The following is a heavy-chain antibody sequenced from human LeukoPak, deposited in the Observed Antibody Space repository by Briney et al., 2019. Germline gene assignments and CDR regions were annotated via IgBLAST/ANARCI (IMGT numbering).Heavy chain of an antibody. V-gene: IGHV7-4-1*02. Sequence: ASVKVSCKASGYTFTSYATNRVRQSPGQGLEWMGWINTNSGNPKYAPGFTGRFALSLDTSFRTAYVHFSSLKAEDTAVSYCARTNDYGDETYYFDYWGQGTLVTVSS. CDR2: INTNSGNP. CDR3: ARTNDYGDETYYFDY. CDR1: GYTFTSYA. D-gene: IGHD4-17*01. J-gene: IGHJ4*02.